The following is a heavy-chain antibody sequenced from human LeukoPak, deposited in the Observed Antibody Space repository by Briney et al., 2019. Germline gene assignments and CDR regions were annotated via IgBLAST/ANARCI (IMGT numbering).Heavy chain of an antibody. CDR1: GFTFSRYG. CDR2: ISYDGSNK. D-gene: IGHD6-19*01. Sequence: GGSLRLSCAASGFTFSRYGMHWVRQAPGKGLEWVAVISYDGSNKYYADSVKGRFTISRDNSKNTLYLQMNSLKTEDTAVYYCTKGRYTSGGFWGQGTLGHRLL. V-gene: IGHV3-30*18. CDR3: TKGRYTSGGF. J-gene: IGHJ4*02.